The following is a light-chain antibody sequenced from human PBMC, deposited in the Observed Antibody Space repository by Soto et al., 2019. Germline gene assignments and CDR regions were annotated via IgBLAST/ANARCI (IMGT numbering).Light chain of an antibody. CDR2: DAS. CDR1: QSVSSY. J-gene: IGKJ4*01. Sequence: ILLTQSPATLSLSPGERATLSCGAGQSVSSYLAWYQQKPGQAPRLLIHDASNRATGIPARFSGSGSGTDFTLTISSLEPEDFAVYYCQQRSNWPPLTFGGGTKVDIK. V-gene: IGKV3-11*01. CDR3: QQRSNWPPLT.